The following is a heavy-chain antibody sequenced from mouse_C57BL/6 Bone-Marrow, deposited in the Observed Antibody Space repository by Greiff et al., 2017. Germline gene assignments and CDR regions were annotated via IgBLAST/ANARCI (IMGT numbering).Heavy chain of an antibody. CDR2: IYPRSGNT. CDR3: ARIYGSSRYFDV. D-gene: IGHD1-1*01. V-gene: IGHV1-81*01. J-gene: IGHJ1*03. CDR1: GYTFTSYG. Sequence: QVQLQHSGAELARPGASVKLSCKASGYTFTSYGISWVKQRTGQGLEWIGEIYPRSGNTYYNEKFKGKATLTADKSSSTAYMELRSLTSEDSAVYFCARIYGSSRYFDVWGTGTTVTVSS.